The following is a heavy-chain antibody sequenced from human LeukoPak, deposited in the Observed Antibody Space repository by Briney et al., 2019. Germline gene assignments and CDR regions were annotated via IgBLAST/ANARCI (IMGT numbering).Heavy chain of an antibody. V-gene: IGHV1-8*01. CDR3: ARGAPGSYCSGGSCPYFDY. CDR2: VNPNSGHT. Sequence: GASVKVSCKASGYTFTSYDVNWVRQDTGQGLEWMGWVNPNSGHTGYAQKFQGRVTMTTNTSISTAYMELSSLRSEDTAVYYCARGAPGSYCSGGSCPYFDYWGQGTLVSVSS. CDR1: GYTFTSYD. D-gene: IGHD2-15*01. J-gene: IGHJ4*02.